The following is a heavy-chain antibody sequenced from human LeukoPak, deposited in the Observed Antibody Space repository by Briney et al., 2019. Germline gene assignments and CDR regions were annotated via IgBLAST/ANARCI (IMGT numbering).Heavy chain of an antibody. V-gene: IGHV3-23*01. CDR3: AKDPRTYYYDSSGYPFDY. CDR1: GFTFSSYA. D-gene: IGHD3-22*01. Sequence: GGSLRLSCAASGFTFSSYAMSWVRQAPGKGLEWVSAISGSGGSTYYTDSVKGRFTISRDNSKNTLYLQMNSLRAEDTAVYYCAKDPRTYYYDSSGYPFDYWGQGTLVTVSS. CDR2: ISGSGGST. J-gene: IGHJ4*02.